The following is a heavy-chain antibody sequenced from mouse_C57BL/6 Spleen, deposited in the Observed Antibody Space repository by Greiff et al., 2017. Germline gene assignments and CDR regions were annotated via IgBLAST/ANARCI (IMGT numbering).Heavy chain of an antibody. J-gene: IGHJ1*03. CDR2: IDPETGGT. D-gene: IGHD2-3*01. CDR3: TRWMVSWYFDV. CDR1: GYTFTDYE. V-gene: IGHV1-15*01. Sequence: VKLQESGAELVRPGASVTLSCKASGYTFTDYEMHWVKQTPVHGLEWIGAIDPETGGTAYNQKFKGKAILTADKSSSTAYMELRSLTSEDSAVYYCTRWMVSWYFDVWGTGTTVTVSS.